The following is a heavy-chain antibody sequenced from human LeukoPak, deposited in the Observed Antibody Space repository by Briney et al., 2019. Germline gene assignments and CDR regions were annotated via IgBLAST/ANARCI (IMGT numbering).Heavy chain of an antibody. Sequence: PSETLSLTCTVSGGSISSGGYYWSWIRQHPGKGLEWIGYIYYSGSTYYNPSLKSRVTISVDTSKNQLSLKLSSVTAADTAVYYCARVSWDSYYFDYWGQGTLVTVSS. D-gene: IGHD3-22*01. V-gene: IGHV4-31*03. J-gene: IGHJ4*02. CDR1: GGSISSGGYY. CDR2: IYYSGST. CDR3: ARVSWDSYYFDY.